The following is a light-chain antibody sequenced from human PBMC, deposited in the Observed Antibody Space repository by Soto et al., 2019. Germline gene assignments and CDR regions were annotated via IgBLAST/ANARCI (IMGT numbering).Light chain of an antibody. Sequence: DIQMTQSPSSLSASVGDRFTITFRASQSISTYLIWYQQKPGKAPELLIYAASTLQSGVPSRFSGSGSGTDFTLTISCLQSEDFATYYCQQYYSFPQAFGQGTK. CDR2: AAS. V-gene: IGKV1-39*01. CDR3: QQYYSFPQA. CDR1: QSISTY. J-gene: IGKJ1*01.